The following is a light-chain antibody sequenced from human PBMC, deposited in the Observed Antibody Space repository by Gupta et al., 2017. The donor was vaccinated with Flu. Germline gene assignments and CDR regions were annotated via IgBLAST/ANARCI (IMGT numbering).Light chain of an antibody. Sequence: QSALTQPPSASGSHGQSVAISCTGTSSDVGAYNYVSWYQQHPGKAPKLMIYEVSKRPSGVPDRFSGSKSGNTASLTVSGLRAEDEADYYCSSYAGTNLGINTLYVFGTGTKVTVL. J-gene: IGLJ1*01. V-gene: IGLV2-8*01. CDR3: SSYAGTNLGINTLYV. CDR1: SSDVGAYNY. CDR2: EVS.